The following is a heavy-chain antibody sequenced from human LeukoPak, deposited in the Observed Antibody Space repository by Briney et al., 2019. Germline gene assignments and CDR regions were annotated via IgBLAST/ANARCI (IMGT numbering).Heavy chain of an antibody. CDR1: GYTFTGYY. J-gene: IGHJ4*02. V-gene: IGHV1-2*02. CDR2: INPNSGGT. CDR3: ARDPVARTSGEY. D-gene: IGHD1-14*01. Sequence: ASVKVSCKASGYTFTGYYMHWVRQAPGQGLEWMGWINPNSGGTNYAQKFQGRVTMTRDTSSSTAYMELSRLGSDDTAGYYGARDPVARTSGEYWGQGTLVTVSS.